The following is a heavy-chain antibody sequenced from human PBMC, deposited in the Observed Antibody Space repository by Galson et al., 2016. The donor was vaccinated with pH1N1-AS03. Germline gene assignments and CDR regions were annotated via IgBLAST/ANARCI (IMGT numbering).Heavy chain of an antibody. Sequence: SGYIFTNFHVHWVRQAAGQGLEWMGWINPNNGVTNYAQKFEAWVTMTGDTSISTAYLELYGLKSDDTAVYYCARDPRGPCSSATCATTYYFDMDVWGQGTTVFVSS. V-gene: IGHV1-2*04. D-gene: IGHD1-26*01. CDR3: ARDPRGPCSSATCATTYYFDMDV. CDR1: GYIFTNFH. J-gene: IGHJ6*02. CDR2: INPNNGVT.